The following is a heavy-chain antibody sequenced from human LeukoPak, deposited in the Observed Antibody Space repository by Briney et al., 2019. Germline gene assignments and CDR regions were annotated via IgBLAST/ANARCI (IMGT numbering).Heavy chain of an antibody. CDR2: ISSSSSYI. CDR3: ARGAIAGANFDY. V-gene: IGHV3-21*01. CDR1: GFTFSSYS. D-gene: IGHD1-26*01. J-gene: IGHJ4*02. Sequence: GGSLRLSCAASGFTFSSYSMNWVRQAPGKGLEWVSSISSSSSYIYYADSLRGRFTISRDNAKNSLYLQMNSLRAEDTAVYYCARGAIAGANFDYWGQGTLVAVSS.